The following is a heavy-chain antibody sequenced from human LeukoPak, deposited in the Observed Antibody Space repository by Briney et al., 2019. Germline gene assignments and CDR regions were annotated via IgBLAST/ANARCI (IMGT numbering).Heavy chain of an antibody. D-gene: IGHD3-22*01. J-gene: IGHJ4*02. CDR1: GFTFSTYN. V-gene: IGHV4-4*02. CDR3: ARIGYYDSSGYKPVDY. Sequence: GSLRLSCAASGFTFSTYNMNWVRQPPGKGLEWIGEIYHSGSTNYNPSLKSRVTISVDTSKNQFSLKLSSVTAADTAVYYCARIGYYDSSGYKPVDYWGQGTLVTVSS. CDR2: IYHSGST.